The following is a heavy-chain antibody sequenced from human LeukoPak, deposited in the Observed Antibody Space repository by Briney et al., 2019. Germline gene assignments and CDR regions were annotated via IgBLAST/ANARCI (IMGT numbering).Heavy chain of an antibody. V-gene: IGHV3-49*04. CDR2: IRSKTYGGTT. Sequence: GRSLRLSCTASGFTFGDHAMSWVRQAPGKGREWVGFIRSKTYGGTTEYAASVKGRFTISRDDSKSIAYLQMNSLETEDTAVYYCARGPMYLWLYYGMDGWGQGTTVTVSS. J-gene: IGHJ6*02. CDR1: GFTFGDHA. CDR3: ARGPMYLWLYYGMDG. D-gene: IGHD2/OR15-2a*01.